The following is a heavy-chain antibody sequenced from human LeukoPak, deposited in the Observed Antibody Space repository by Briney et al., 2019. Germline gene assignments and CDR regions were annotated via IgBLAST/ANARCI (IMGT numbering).Heavy chain of an antibody. D-gene: IGHD1-26*01. CDR2: ITSSSSYI. Sequence: GGSLRLSCAASGFTFSTYWMHWVRHAPGKGLEWISSITSSSSYIYYADSVKGRFTISRDNAKNSLYLQMNSLSPDDTAVYFCARDPYSGHYGDYYYYYMDVWGKGTTVTISS. J-gene: IGHJ6*03. V-gene: IGHV3-21*06. CDR3: ARDPYSGHYGDYYYYYMDV. CDR1: GFTFSTYW.